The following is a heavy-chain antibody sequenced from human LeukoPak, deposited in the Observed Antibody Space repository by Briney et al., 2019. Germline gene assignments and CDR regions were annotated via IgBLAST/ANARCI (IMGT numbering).Heavy chain of an antibody. J-gene: IGHJ4*02. CDR3: ARFFPDSSGYYVGLDY. V-gene: IGHV4-34*01. CDR2: INHSGST. CDR1: GRSYSGYY. D-gene: IGHD3-22*01. Sequence: PSETLSLTCAVYGRSYSGYYWSCIRHPPGKGLEWIVEINHSGSTNYNPSLKSRVTISVDTSKNQFSLKLSSVTAADTAVYYCARFFPDSSGYYVGLDYWGQGTLVTVSS.